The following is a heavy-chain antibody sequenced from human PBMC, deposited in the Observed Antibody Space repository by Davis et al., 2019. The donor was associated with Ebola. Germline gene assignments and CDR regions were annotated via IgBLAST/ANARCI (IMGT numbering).Heavy chain of an antibody. D-gene: IGHD3-3*01. V-gene: IGHV1-69*04. Sequence: SVKVSCKASGGTFSSYAISWVRQAPGQGLEWMGRIIPILGIANYAQKFQGRVTITADKSTSTAYMELSSLRSEDTAVYYCAREATDYDFWSGYYNYGMDVWGQGTTVTVSS. CDR2: IIPILGIA. J-gene: IGHJ6*02. CDR3: AREATDYDFWSGYYNYGMDV. CDR1: GGTFSSYA.